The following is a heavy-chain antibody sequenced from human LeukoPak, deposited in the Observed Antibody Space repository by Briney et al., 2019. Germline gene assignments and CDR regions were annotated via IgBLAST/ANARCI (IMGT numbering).Heavy chain of an antibody. V-gene: IGHV4-31*03. D-gene: IGHD2-8*01. CDR1: GGSISSDGYY. J-gene: IGHJ2*01. CDR2: IYYSGST. Sequence: SETLSLTCTVSGGSISSDGYYWSWIRQHPGKGLESIGYIYYSGSTYYNPSLKSRVTISVDTSKNQFSLKLSSVTAADTAVYYCARGGYCTNGLCSTVDWYFDLWGRGTLVTVSS. CDR3: ARGGYCTNGLCSTVDWYFDL.